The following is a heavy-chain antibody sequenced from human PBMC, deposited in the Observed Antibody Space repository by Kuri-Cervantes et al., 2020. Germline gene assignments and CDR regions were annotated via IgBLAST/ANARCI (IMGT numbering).Heavy chain of an antibody. Sequence: SETLSLTCTVSGYSISSGYYWGWIRQPPGKGLEWIAYIYSSGSTNYNPSLKSRVTISVDTSKNQFSLKLSSVTAADTAVYYCARFVIRGKTFDYWGQGTLVTVSS. D-gene: IGHD3-10*01. CDR1: GYSISSGYY. V-gene: IGHV4-61*01. CDR3: ARFVIRGKTFDY. CDR2: IYSSGST. J-gene: IGHJ4*02.